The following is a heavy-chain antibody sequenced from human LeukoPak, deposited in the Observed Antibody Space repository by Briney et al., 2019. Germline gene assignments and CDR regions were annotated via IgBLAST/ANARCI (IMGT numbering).Heavy chain of an antibody. CDR2: VWYDGSNK. CDR1: GFTFSSYG. CDR3: AKDLSLGAIDY. J-gene: IGHJ4*02. Sequence: GGSLRLSCAASGFTFSSYGMHWVRQAPGKGLEWVAVVWYDGSNKYYADSVKGRFTISRDNSKNTLCLQMNSLRAEDTAVYYCAKDLSLGAIDYWGQGTLVTVSS. D-gene: IGHD1-26*01. V-gene: IGHV3-33*06.